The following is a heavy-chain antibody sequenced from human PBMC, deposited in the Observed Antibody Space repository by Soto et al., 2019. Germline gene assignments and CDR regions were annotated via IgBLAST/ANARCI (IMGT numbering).Heavy chain of an antibody. J-gene: IGHJ4*02. CDR1: GFTFSRYS. CDR3: ARVAY. Sequence: GGSLRLSCTASGFTFSRYSMNWVRQAPGKGLEWVASISSAGNDITYADSVKGRFIISRDNAKNSLFLQMNDLRPEDTALYYCARVAYWGQGTLVTVS. V-gene: IGHV3-21*06. CDR2: ISSAGNDI.